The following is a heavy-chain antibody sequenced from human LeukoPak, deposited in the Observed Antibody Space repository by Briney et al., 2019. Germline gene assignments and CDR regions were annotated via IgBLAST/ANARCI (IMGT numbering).Heavy chain of an antibody. J-gene: IGHJ4*02. CDR3: TTGPGNSGY. CDR1: GFTFTIYW. CDR2: IKSTTVDGTP. Sequence: GGSLRLSCAASGFTFTIYWMSWVRQAPGKGLEWVGRIKSTTVDGTPEYAAPVKGRFTISRDDSKNTVYLQMNSLKTEDTAVYYCTTGPGNSGYWGQGTLVTVSS. V-gene: IGHV3-15*01. D-gene: IGHD4-23*01.